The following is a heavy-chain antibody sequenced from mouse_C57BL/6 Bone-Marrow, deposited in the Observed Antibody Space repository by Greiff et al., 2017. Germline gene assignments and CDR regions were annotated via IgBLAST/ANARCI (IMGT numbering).Heavy chain of an antibody. CDR1: GYTFTSYW. CDR2: IDPSDSYT. J-gene: IGHJ3*01. V-gene: IGHV1-50*01. CDR3: ARDDYARFAY. Sequence: QVQLQQPGAELVKPGASVKLSCKASGYTFTSYWMQWVKQRPGQGLEWIGEIDPSDSYTNYNQKFKGKATLTVDTSSSTAYMQLSSLTSEDSAVYDCARDDYARFAYWGQGTLVTVAA. D-gene: IGHD2-4*01.